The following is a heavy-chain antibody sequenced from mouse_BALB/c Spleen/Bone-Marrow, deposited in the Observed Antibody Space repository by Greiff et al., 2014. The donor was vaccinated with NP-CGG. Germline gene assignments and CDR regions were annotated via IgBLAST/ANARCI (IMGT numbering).Heavy chain of an antibody. CDR2: IYPSDSYT. CDR3: TRYSNSHYYAMDY. J-gene: IGHJ4*01. D-gene: IGHD2-5*01. V-gene: IGHV1-69*02. Sequence: QVQLKESGAELVRPGASVKLSCRASGYTFTSYWINWVKQRPGQGLEWIGNIYPSDSYTNYNQRFKDKATLTVDKSSSTAYMQLSSPTSEDSAVDYCTRYSNSHYYAMDYWGQGTSVTVSS. CDR1: GYTFTSYW.